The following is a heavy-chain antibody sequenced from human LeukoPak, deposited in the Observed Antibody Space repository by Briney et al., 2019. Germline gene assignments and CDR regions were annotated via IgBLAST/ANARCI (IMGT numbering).Heavy chain of an antibody. V-gene: IGHV3-23*01. CDR2: ISGSGGST. CDR3: AKGRGKAVAGTSFSY. Sequence: PGGSLRLSCAASGFTFSSYAMSWVRQAPGKGLEWVSAISGSGGSTYYADSVKGRFTISRDNSKNTLYLQMNSLRAEDTAVYYCAKGRGKAVAGTSFSYWGQGTLVTVSS. J-gene: IGHJ4*02. CDR1: GFTFSSYA. D-gene: IGHD6-19*01.